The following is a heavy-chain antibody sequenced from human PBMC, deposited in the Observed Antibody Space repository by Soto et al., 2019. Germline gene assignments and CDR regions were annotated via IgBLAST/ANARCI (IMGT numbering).Heavy chain of an antibody. V-gene: IGHV3-21*01. CDR1: GFTFSSYS. Sequence: GGSLRLSCAASGFTFSSYSMNWVRQAPGKGLEWVSSISSSSSYIYYADSVKGRFTISRDNAKNSLYLQMNILRAEDTAVYYCARVVGRFLEWLGHYYYYGMDVWGQGTTVTVSS. CDR2: ISSSSSYI. CDR3: ARVVGRFLEWLGHYYYYGMDV. J-gene: IGHJ6*02. D-gene: IGHD3-3*01.